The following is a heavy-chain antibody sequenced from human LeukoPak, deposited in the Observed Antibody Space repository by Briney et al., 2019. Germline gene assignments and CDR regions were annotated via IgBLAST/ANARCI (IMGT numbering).Heavy chain of an antibody. J-gene: IGHJ4*02. V-gene: IGHV4-34*01. CDR3: ARASPLYYYDSSGYYY. Sequence: SETLSLTCTVSGGSISSYYWSWIRQPPGKGLEWIGEINHSGSTNYNPSLKSRVTISVDTSKNQFSLKLSSVTAADTAVYYCARASPLYYYDSSGYYYWGQGTLVTVSS. D-gene: IGHD3-22*01. CDR2: INHSGST. CDR1: GGSISSYY.